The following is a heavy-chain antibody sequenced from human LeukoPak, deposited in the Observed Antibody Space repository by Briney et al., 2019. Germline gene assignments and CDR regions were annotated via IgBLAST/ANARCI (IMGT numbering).Heavy chain of an antibody. D-gene: IGHD3-22*01. V-gene: IGHV3-11*04. J-gene: IGHJ4*02. CDR2: ISSSGSTI. CDR3: AREGYYYDSSGYYGIDY. Sequence: GGSLRLSCAASGFTFSDYYMNWIRQAPGKGLEWVSYISSSGSTIYYADSVKGRFTISRDNAKNSLYLQMNSLRAEDTAVYYCAREGYYYDSSGYYGIDYWGQGTLVTVSS. CDR1: GFTFSDYY.